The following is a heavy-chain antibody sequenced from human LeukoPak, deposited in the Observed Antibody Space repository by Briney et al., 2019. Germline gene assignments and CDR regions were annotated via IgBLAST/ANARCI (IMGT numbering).Heavy chain of an antibody. D-gene: IGHD3-22*01. Sequence: GESLKISCKGSGYSFTSYWIGWVRQMPGKGLEWMGIIYPGDSDTRYSPSFQGQVTISADKSISTAYLQWSSLKASDTAMYYCARTVYDSSGYHNWFDPWGQGTLVTVSS. CDR2: IYPGDSDT. V-gene: IGHV5-51*01. CDR3: ARTVYDSSGYHNWFDP. CDR1: GYSFTSYW. J-gene: IGHJ5*02.